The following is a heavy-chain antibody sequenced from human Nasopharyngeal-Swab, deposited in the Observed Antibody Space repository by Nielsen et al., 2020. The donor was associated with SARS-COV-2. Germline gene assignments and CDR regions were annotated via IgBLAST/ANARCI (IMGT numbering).Heavy chain of an antibody. CDR3: ARVANGSGSYYNKGIDY. CDR2: ISAYNGNT. J-gene: IGHJ4*02. D-gene: IGHD3-10*01. Sequence: WVRQAPGQGLEWMGWISAYNGNTNYAQKLQGRVTMTTDTSTSTAYMELRSLRSDDTAVYYCARVANGSGSYYNKGIDYWGQGTLVTVSS. V-gene: IGHV1-18*01.